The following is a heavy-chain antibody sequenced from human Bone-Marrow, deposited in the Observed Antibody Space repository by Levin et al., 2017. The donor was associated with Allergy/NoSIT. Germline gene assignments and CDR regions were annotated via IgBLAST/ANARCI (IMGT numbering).Heavy chain of an antibody. Sequence: GESLKISCKTSGYTFTTYYMHWVRQAPGHGLEWMGLINPGGGSTTYAQKFQGRVTMTRDTSTSTVYMELSSLRSEDTAVYYCPRGAYSGYESDYWGQGTRVTVSS. V-gene: IGHV1-46*03. CDR1: GYTFTTYY. D-gene: IGHD5-12*01. CDR2: INPGGGST. J-gene: IGHJ4*02. CDR3: PRGAYSGYESDY.